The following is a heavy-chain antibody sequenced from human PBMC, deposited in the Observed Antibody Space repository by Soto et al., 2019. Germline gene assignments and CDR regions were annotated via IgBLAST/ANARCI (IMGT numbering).Heavy chain of an antibody. CDR2: VSSYNGNT. Sequence: QVQLVQSGPEVKKPGASVTVSCKTSGYTFTDHGIDWVRQAPGQGLEWVGWVSSYNGNTNYAYNLKDRIIMTTDASTSTAYMELRGLRSDDTDVYYCAREVEGSYSPADFWGQGPPLTVSS. J-gene: IGHJ4*02. D-gene: IGHD3-10*01. V-gene: IGHV1-18*01. CDR1: GYTFTDHG. CDR3: AREVEGSYSPADF.